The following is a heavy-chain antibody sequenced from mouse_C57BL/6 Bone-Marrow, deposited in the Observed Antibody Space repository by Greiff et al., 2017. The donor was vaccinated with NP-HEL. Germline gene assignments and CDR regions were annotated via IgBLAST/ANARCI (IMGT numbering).Heavy chain of an antibody. J-gene: IGHJ3*01. CDR2: IYPRSGNT. CDR1: GYTFTSYG. CDR3: ARSGFAY. V-gene: IGHV1-81*01. Sequence: QVQLQQSGAELARPGASVKLSCKASGYTFTSYGISWVKQRTGQGLEWIGEIYPRSGNTYYNEKFKGKATLTADKSSSTEHMELRSLTSEDSAVYFWARSGFAYWGQGTLVTVSA.